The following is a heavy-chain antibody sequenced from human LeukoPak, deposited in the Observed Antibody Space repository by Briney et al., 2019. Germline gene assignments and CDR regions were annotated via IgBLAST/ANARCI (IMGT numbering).Heavy chain of an antibody. V-gene: IGHV3-74*01. Sequence: QPGGSLRLSCAASGFTFSSYWMHWVRHAPGKGLVWVSHINSDGSTTTYADSVRGRFTISRDNAKNTLYLQMNSLRAEDTAVYYCARESVFYGSGTYYNLRDAFDIWGQGTMVTVSS. CDR3: ARESVFYGSGTYYNLRDAFDI. D-gene: IGHD3-10*01. J-gene: IGHJ3*02. CDR2: INSDGSTT. CDR1: GFTFSSYW.